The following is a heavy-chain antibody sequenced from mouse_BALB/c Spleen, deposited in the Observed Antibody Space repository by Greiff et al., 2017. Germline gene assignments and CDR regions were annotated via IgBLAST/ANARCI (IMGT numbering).Heavy chain of an antibody. CDR3: ARRWYYRYDYYAMDY. J-gene: IGHJ4*01. V-gene: IGHV1-14*01. D-gene: IGHD2-14*01. CDR1: GYTFTSYV. CDR2: INPYNDGT. Sequence: EVKLMESGPELVKPGASVKMSCKASGYTFTSYVMHWVKQKPGQGLEWIGYINPYNDGTKYNEKFKGKATLTSDKSSSTAYMELSSLTSEDSAVYYCARRWYYRYDYYAMDYWGQGTSVTVSS.